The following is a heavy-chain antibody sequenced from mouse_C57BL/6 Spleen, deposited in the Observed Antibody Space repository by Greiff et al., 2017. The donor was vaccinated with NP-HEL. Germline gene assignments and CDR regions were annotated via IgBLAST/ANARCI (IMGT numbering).Heavy chain of an antibody. CDR2: IDLSDSYT. CDR3: ARGEGTTVVAQYYYAMDY. CDR1: GYTFTSYW. J-gene: IGHJ4*01. D-gene: IGHD1-1*01. V-gene: IGHV1-69*01. Sequence: QVQLKQPGAELVMPGASVKLSCKASGYTFTSYWMHWVKQRPGQGLEWIGEIDLSDSYTNYNQKFKGKSTLTVDKSSSTAYMQLSSLTSEDSAVYYCARGEGTTVVAQYYYAMDYWGQGTSVTVSS.